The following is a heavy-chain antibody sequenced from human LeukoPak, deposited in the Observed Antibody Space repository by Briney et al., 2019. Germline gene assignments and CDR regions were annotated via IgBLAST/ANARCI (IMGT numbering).Heavy chain of an antibody. J-gene: IGHJ4*02. CDR3: AKDRGRYYDSSGYYWGYYFDS. Sequence: GGSLRLSCAASGVTFSSYAMSWVRQAPGKGLEWVSTITGSGGSTFYADSVKGRFTISRDNSMDTLYLQMSSLRAEDTAVYYCAKDRGRYYDSSGYYWGYYFDSWGQGILVTVST. V-gene: IGHV3-23*01. D-gene: IGHD3-22*01. CDR1: GVTFSSYA. CDR2: ITGSGGST.